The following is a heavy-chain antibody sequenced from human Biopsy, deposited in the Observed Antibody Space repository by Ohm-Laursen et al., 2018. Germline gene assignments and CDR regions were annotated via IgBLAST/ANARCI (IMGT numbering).Heavy chain of an antibody. J-gene: IGHJ4*02. D-gene: IGHD1-26*01. CDR1: GFTFSNSV. V-gene: IGHV1-58*01. Sequence: SVKVSCKSSGFTFSNSVVQWVRQARGQRLEWIGWIVVGSGYAVYAQNFQERVTITRDLSTSTANMELSSLRSDDTAVYYCAAEVGVTVDVGFWGQGTLVTVSS. CDR3: AAEVGVTVDVGF. CDR2: IVVGSGYA.